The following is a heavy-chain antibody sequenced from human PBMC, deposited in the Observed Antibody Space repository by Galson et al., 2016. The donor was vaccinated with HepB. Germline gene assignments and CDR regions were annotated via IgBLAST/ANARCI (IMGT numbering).Heavy chain of an antibody. D-gene: IGHD3-22*01. CDR2: IHYDGSQR. V-gene: IGHV3-30*12. CDR3: ARGHNSGFHAADY. Sequence: SLRLSCASSGFRFSSYGMYWVRQAPGKGLEWVAVIHYDGSQRGHADSVKGRFTISRDNSRDTLYLQMNNLRADDTAVYYCARGHNSGFHAADYWGQGTLVTVSS. CDR1: GFRFSSYG. J-gene: IGHJ4*02.